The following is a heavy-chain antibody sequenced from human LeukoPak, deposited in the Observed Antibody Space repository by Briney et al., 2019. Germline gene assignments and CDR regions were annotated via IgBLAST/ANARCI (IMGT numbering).Heavy chain of an antibody. J-gene: IGHJ4*02. CDR2: IYYSGST. CDR3: ARHRRRPTFYYDSSGDYFDY. Sequence: PETLSLTCTVSGGSISSYYWSWIRQPPGKGLEWIGYIYYSGSTYYSPSLKSRVTISLDTSKNQFPLKLSSVTAADTAVYFCARHRRRPTFYYDSSGDYFDYWGQGTLVTVSS. CDR1: GGSISSYY. V-gene: IGHV4-59*08. D-gene: IGHD3-22*01.